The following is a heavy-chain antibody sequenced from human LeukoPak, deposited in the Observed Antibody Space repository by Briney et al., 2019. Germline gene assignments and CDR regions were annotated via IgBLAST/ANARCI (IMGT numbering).Heavy chain of an antibody. CDR1: GGSISSYY. Sequence: SETLSLTCTVSGGSISSYYWSWIRQPPGKGLEWIGYIYYSGSTNYNPSLKSRVTISVDTSKNQFSLKLSSVTAADTAVYYCARDSQGLGYFDYWGQGTLVTASS. CDR2: IYYSGST. J-gene: IGHJ4*02. D-gene: IGHD3-22*01. CDR3: ARDSQGLGYFDY. V-gene: IGHV4-59*01.